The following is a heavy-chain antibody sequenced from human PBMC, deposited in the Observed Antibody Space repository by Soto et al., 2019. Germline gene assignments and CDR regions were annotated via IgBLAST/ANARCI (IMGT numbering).Heavy chain of an antibody. CDR1: GYTFTSYD. V-gene: IGHV1-8*01. Sequence: ASVKVSCKASGYTFTSYDINWVRQATGQGLEWMGWMNPNSGNTGYAQKFQGRVTMTRNTSISTAYMELSSPRSEDTAVYYCARTGWRKNYYGSGSYYNYYYGMDVWGQGTTVTVSS. CDR3: ARTGWRKNYYGSGSYYNYYYGMDV. J-gene: IGHJ6*02. D-gene: IGHD3-10*01. CDR2: MNPNSGNT.